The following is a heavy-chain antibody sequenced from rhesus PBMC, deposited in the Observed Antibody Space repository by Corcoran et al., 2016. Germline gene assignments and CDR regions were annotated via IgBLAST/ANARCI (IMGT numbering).Heavy chain of an antibody. CDR2: INSGVGST. CDR1: GFTFSSYG. Sequence: EVQLVETGGGLVQPGGSLKLSCAASGFTFSSYGMSWVRQAPGKGLEWVSAINSGVGSTYDAAAVQGRFTISRDNSKNTLSLQMNSLRAEDTAVYYCAKAWDSGSSYYFDYWGQGVLVTVSS. CDR3: AKAWDSGSSYYFDY. J-gene: IGHJ4*01. V-gene: IGHV3S5*01. D-gene: IGHD6-25*01.